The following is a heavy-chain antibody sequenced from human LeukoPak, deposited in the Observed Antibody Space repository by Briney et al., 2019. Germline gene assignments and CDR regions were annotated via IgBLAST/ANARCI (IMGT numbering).Heavy chain of an antibody. J-gene: IGHJ6*03. V-gene: IGHV4-34*01. D-gene: IGHD3-22*01. CDR1: GGSFSGYY. Sequence: SETLSLTCAVYGGSFSGYYWSWIRQPPGKGLEWVGEIHHSGSTNYNPSLKSRVTISVDTSKNQFSLKLSSVTAADTAVYYCARLNYDSSGYYAGFYMDVWGKGTTVTVSS. CDR3: ARLNYDSSGYYAGFYMDV. CDR2: IHHSGST.